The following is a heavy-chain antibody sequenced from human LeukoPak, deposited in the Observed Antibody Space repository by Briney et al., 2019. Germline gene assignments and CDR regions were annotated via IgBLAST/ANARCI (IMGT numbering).Heavy chain of an antibody. V-gene: IGHV3-21*01. D-gene: IGHD2-15*01. CDR1: GFTFSSYS. CDR3: ARDLRIDQYYLDY. CDR2: ISSSTSYI. Sequence: GGSLRLSCAASGFTFSSYSMNWVRQPPGKGLEWVSSISSSTSYIYYADSVKGRFTISRDNANKSLYLQMNSLRAEDTAVYYCARDLRIDQYYLDYWGQGTLVTVSS. J-gene: IGHJ4*02.